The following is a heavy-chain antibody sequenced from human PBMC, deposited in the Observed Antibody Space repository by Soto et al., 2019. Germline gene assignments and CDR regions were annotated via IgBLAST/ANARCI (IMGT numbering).Heavy chain of an antibody. CDR3: AKDRYDCGGDCYNWFDP. CDR2: ISGSGGSK. J-gene: IGHJ5*02. D-gene: IGHD2-21*02. Sequence: GGSLRLSCAASGFTFSSYAMSWVRQAPGKGLEWVSAISGSGGSKYYADSVKGRFTISRDNSKNTLYLQMNSLRAEDTAVYYCAKDRYDCGGDCYNWFDPWGQGTLVTVSS. V-gene: IGHV3-23*01. CDR1: GFTFSSYA.